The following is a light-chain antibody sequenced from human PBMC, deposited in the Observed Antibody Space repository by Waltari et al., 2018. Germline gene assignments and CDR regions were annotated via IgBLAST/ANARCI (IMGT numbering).Light chain of an antibody. CDR3: CSYAGTITPWV. Sequence: QSALTQSASVSGSPGQSITISCIGTSSDLGSYSLVSWYQQHPGKAPKLIIYEVNNRPSGVSNRFSGSKSGNTASLTISGLQAEDEADYYCCSYAGTITPWVFGGGTKLTVL. J-gene: IGLJ3*02. CDR2: EVN. CDR1: SSDLGSYSL. V-gene: IGLV2-23*02.